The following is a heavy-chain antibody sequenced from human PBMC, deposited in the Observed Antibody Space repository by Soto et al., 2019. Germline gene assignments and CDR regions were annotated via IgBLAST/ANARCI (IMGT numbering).Heavy chain of an antibody. Sequence: PGGSLRLSCAASGFTFSSYAMSWVRQAPGKGLEWVSAISGSGGSTYYADYVKGRFTISRDNSKNTLYLQMNSLRAEDTAVYYCAKDRPLDFWSGYYTSSDYFDYWGQGTLVTVSA. CDR3: AKDRPLDFWSGYYTSSDYFDY. CDR2: ISGSGGST. J-gene: IGHJ4*02. V-gene: IGHV3-23*01. CDR1: GFTFSSYA. D-gene: IGHD3-3*01.